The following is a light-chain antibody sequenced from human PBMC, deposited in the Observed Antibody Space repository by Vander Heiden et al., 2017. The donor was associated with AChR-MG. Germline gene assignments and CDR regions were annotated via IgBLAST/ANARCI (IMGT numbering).Light chain of an antibody. J-gene: IGLJ2*01. CDR3: YSATDNNRV. CDR1: ILAKQY. Sequence: SYELTQPSSVSVSPGQTARIICSGDILAKQYARWLQQTPGQAPVLVIYKDSERPSGIPERFSGSSSGTTVTLTISGAQVEDEADYYCYSATDNNRVFGGGTKLTVL. CDR2: KDS. V-gene: IGLV3-27*01.